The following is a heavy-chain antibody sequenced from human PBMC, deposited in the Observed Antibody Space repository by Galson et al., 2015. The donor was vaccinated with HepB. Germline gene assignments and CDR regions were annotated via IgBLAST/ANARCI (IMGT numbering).Heavy chain of an antibody. V-gene: IGHV3-30*02. D-gene: IGHD6-25*01. CDR3: ARNTPASGYHGLHY. CDR1: GFTFSNYG. J-gene: IGHJ4*02. CDR2: IQYNGFTK. Sequence: LRLSCAASGFTFSNYGMHWVRQAPGKGLEWVAYIQYNGFTKYYGDSVTGRFAISRDNSKNTLYLQMNSLRPEDTALYHCARNTPASGYHGLHYGGQGTLVTVSS.